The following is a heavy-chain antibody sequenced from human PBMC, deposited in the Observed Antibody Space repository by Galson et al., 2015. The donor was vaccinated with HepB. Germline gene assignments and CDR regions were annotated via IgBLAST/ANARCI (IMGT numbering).Heavy chain of an antibody. CDR2: IWYDGSNK. Sequence: SLRLSCAASGLIFSGYGMHWVRQAPGKGLEWVAVIWYDGSNKYYADSVKGRFTISRDNSKNTLYLQMNSLRAEDTAVYYCAREDIVVVPAAIAYYYYYMDVWGKGTTVTVSS. V-gene: IGHV3-33*01. D-gene: IGHD2-2*02. CDR3: AREDIVVVPAAIAYYYYYMDV. J-gene: IGHJ6*03. CDR1: GLIFSGYG.